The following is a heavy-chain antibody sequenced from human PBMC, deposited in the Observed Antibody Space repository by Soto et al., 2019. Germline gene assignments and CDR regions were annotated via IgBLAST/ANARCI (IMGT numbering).Heavy chain of an antibody. Sequence: GSQRLSCADSGFKFRSSVVHWVRQAAGKGLAWVGPLENNTKDYATAYTVSVKGRFTISRDDSKKTTYLHMNRLKTGDTAVYYCARHLVPELEPTAPYFNGLDVWGHGTTVTVSS. J-gene: IGHJ6*02. CDR3: ARHLVPELEPTAPYFNGLDV. CDR2: LENNTKDYAT. D-gene: IGHD1-7*01. CDR1: GFKFRSSV. V-gene: IGHV3-73*01.